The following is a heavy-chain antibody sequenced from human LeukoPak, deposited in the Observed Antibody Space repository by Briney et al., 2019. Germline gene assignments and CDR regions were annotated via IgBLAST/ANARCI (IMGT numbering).Heavy chain of an antibody. CDR3: ARGMATIIS. V-gene: IGHV1-2*02. D-gene: IGHD5-24*01. CDR1: GYTFTGYY. CDR2: INPNRDGT. Sequence: ASVKVSCKASGYTFTGYYMHWVRQAPGQGLEWMGWINPNRDGTNYAQRFQGRVTMTRDTSTSTAYMELSRLRSDDTAVYYCARGMATIISWGQGTQVTVSS. J-gene: IGHJ5*02.